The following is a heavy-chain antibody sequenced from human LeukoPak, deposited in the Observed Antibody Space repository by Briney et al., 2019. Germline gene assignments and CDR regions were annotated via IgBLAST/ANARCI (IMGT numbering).Heavy chain of an antibody. Sequence: GGSLRLSCVASGFSFSSYAMTWVRQAPGKGLEWVSSFSISGDSTYYADSVKGRFTISRDNAKNSLYLQMNSLRAEDTAAYYCARGRLWASFDYWGQGTLVTVSS. CDR3: ARGRLWASFDY. CDR1: GFSFSSYA. D-gene: IGHD5-18*01. CDR2: FSISGDST. J-gene: IGHJ4*02. V-gene: IGHV3-23*01.